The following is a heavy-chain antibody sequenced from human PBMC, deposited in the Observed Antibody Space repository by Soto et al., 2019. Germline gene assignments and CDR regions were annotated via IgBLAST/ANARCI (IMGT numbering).Heavy chain of an antibody. CDR3: AGRVAIAVVPAAMFLDAFDI. D-gene: IGHD2-2*01. V-gene: IGHV4-31*03. J-gene: IGHJ3*02. CDR1: GASISIGGYY. Sequence: QTRSLTCTVSGASISIGGYYWSWIRPHPGKGLEWIGYIYYSGSTYYNPSLKSRVTISVDTSKNQFSLKLSSVTAADTAVYYCAGRVAIAVVPAAMFLDAFDIWGQGTMVTVS. CDR2: IYYSGST.